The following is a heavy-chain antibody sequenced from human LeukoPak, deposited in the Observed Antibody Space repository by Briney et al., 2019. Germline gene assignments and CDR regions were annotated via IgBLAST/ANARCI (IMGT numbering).Heavy chain of an antibody. CDR1: GGSFSGYY. CDR3: ARRGLSHY. V-gene: IGHV4-34*01. J-gene: IGHJ4*02. D-gene: IGHD5-24*01. Sequence: SETLSLTCAVYGGSFSGYYCSWIRHPPGKGREWIGEINHSGSTNYNTSLKSRFTISVDTSKNQLSLKLSSVTAADTAVYYCARRGLSHYWGQGTLVTVPS. CDR2: INHSGST.